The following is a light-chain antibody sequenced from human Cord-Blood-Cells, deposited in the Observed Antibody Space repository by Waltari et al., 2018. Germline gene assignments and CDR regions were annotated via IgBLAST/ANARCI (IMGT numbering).Light chain of an antibody. CDR3: QQYDNLPLT. CDR1: KDISNY. CDR2: DAS. Sequence: DIQMTKSPSSLSASVGDRVTITCQASKDISNYLNWYQQKPGKAPKLLNYDASNLETGVPSRFSGSGSGTDFTFTISSLQPEDIATYYCQQYDNLPLTFGGGTKVEIK. V-gene: IGKV1-33*01. J-gene: IGKJ4*01.